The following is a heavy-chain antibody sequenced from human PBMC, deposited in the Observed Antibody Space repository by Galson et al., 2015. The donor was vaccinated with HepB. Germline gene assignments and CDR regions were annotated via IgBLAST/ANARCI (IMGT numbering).Heavy chain of an antibody. D-gene: IGHD7-27*01. J-gene: IGHJ4*02. CDR3: AKSIHLGRGFDS. V-gene: IGHV6-1*01. Sequence: CAISGDSVSSNTVGWNWIRQSPSRGLEWLGRTYYRSKWANDYSESLKSRITINADTSKNQFYLQLKYVTPEDTAVYYCAKSIHLGRGFDSWGQGTLVTVSS. CDR2: TYYRSKWAN. CDR1: GDSVSSNTVG.